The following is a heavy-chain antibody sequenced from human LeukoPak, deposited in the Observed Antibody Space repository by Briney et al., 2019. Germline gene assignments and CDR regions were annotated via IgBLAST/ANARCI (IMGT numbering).Heavy chain of an antibody. D-gene: IGHD2/OR15-2a*01. CDR2: IRSNLYGGAA. CDR3: TRYVGSKSPS. Sequence: GGSLRLSCTTPGFNFGDSAMSWVRQAPGKGLEWVGFIRSNLYGGAAEYAASVKDRFIISRDDSKSIAYLQMDSLKTEDTAVYFCTRYVGSKSPSWGQGTLVTVSS. CDR1: GFNFGDSA. V-gene: IGHV3-49*04. J-gene: IGHJ5*02.